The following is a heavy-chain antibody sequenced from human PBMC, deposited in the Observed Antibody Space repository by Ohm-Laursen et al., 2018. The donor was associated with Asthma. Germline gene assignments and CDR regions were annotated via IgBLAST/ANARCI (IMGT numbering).Heavy chain of an antibody. CDR3: ARIGPEWELPGREYSLIH. Sequence: SLRLSCSASGFNFDTYDMNWVRQAPGKGLEWVSLISNSGTTIYYADSVKGRFTISRDNAKNSLFLQMNSLRAEDTAVYYCARIGPEWELPGREYSLIHWGQGTLVTVSS. CDR1: GFNFDTYD. V-gene: IGHV3-48*03. J-gene: IGHJ1*01. D-gene: IGHD1-26*01. CDR2: ISNSGTTI.